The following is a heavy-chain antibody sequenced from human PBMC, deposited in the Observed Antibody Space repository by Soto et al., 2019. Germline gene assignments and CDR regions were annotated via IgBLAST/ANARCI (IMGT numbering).Heavy chain of an antibody. CDR2: ISGSGGST. CDR3: AKVVAATTPRIAVAGTGSWFDP. Sequence: EVQLLESGGGLVQPGGSLRLSCAASGFTFSSYAMSWVRQAPGKGLEWVSAISGSGGSTYYADSVKGRFTISRDNSKNTLYLQMNSLRAEDTAVYYCAKVVAATTPRIAVAGTGSWFDPWGQGTLVTVSS. CDR1: GFTFSSYA. V-gene: IGHV3-23*01. D-gene: IGHD6-19*01. J-gene: IGHJ5*02.